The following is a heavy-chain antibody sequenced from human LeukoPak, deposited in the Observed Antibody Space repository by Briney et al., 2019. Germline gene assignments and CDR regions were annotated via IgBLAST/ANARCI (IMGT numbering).Heavy chain of an antibody. CDR2: IKQDGTEK. V-gene: IGHV3-7*01. Sequence: PGGSLRLSCAASGFTFTTYWLGWVRQPPGKGLEWVANIKQDGTEKYYVDSVKGRFTISRDNAKNSLYLQMNSLRAEDTAVYYCARAVRGVINYYYYYMDVWGKGTTVTISS. D-gene: IGHD3-10*01. CDR1: GFTFTTYW. CDR3: ARAVRGVINYYYYYMDV. J-gene: IGHJ6*03.